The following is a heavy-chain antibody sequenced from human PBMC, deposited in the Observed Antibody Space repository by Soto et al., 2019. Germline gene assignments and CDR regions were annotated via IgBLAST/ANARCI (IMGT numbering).Heavy chain of an antibody. CDR2: INHSGST. Sequence: QVQLQQWGAGLLKPSETLSLTCAVYGGSFSGYYWSWIRQPPGKGLEWIGEINHSGSTNYNPSLKSRVTISVDTSKNQFSLKLSSVTAADTAVYYCARGRVGPRGYYYYYYGMDVWGQGTTVTVSS. D-gene: IGHD3-10*01. CDR1: GGSFSGYY. CDR3: ARGRVGPRGYYYYYYGMDV. J-gene: IGHJ6*02. V-gene: IGHV4-34*01.